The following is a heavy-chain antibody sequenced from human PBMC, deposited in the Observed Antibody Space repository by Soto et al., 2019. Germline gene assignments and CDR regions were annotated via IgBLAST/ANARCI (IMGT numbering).Heavy chain of an antibody. CDR2: ISASGGST. CDR1: GFSITSFA. Sequence: GGSLRLSCVASGFSITSFAMSWVRQAPGKGLEWASAISASGGSTYADSVKGRFTISRDNSKNTLYLQMNSLRVEDTAVYYCAKVLSSGSYSGALEYWGQGGLVTVSS. D-gene: IGHD1-26*01. J-gene: IGHJ4*02. V-gene: IGHV3-23*01. CDR3: AKVLSSGSYSGALEY.